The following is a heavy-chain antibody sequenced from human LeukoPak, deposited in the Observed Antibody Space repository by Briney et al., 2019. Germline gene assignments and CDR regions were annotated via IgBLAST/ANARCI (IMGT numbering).Heavy chain of an antibody. J-gene: IGHJ5*02. CDR3: ARGGYYGSGNDFRFDP. CDR2: INHSGST. CDR1: GGSIDTYY. Sequence: SETLSLTCTVSGGSIDTYYWSWIRQPPGKGLEWIGEINHSGSTNYNPSLKSRVTISVDTSKNQFSLKLSSVTAADTAIYYCARGGYYGSGNDFRFDPWGQGTLVTVSS. V-gene: IGHV4-34*01. D-gene: IGHD3-10*01.